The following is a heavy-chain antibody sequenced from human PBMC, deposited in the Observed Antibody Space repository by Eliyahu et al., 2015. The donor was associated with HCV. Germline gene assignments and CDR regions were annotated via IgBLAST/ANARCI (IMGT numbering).Heavy chain of an antibody. D-gene: IGHD1-26*01. CDR1: GFTFTSSA. V-gene: IGHV1-58*02. CDR3: AASAGTVGAFDY. J-gene: IGHJ4*02. CDR2: IVVGSDNT. Sequence: QMQLVQSGPEVKKPGTSVKVSCRASGFTFTSSAMQWVRQARGQRLEWIGWIVVGSDNTNYAQRFQERVTITRDMSTNTAYMELSTLRSEDTAVYYCAASAGTVGAFDYWGQGTLVTVS.